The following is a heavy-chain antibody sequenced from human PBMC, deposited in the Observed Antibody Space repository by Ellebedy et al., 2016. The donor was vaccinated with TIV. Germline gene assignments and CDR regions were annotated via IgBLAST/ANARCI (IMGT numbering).Heavy chain of an antibody. V-gene: IGHV3-23*01. Sequence: GESLKISXAASGFTFSSYAMSWVRQAPGKGLEWVSAISGSGGSTYYADSVKGRFTISRDNSKNTLYLQMNSLRAEDTAVYYCNAAMVDYWGQGTLVTVSS. D-gene: IGHD2-2*01. CDR2: ISGSGGST. CDR1: GFTFSSYA. CDR3: NAAMVDY. J-gene: IGHJ4*02.